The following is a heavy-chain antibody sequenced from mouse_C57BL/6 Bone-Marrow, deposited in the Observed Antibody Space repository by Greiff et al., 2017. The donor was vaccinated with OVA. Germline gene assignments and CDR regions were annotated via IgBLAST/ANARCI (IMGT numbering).Heavy chain of an antibody. D-gene: IGHD1-1*01. J-gene: IGHJ2*01. Sequence: VQLKQSGPELVKPGASVKLSCKASGYTFTDYNMHWVKQSHGKSLEWIGYINPNNGGTSYNQKFKGKATLTVNKSSSTAYMELRSLTSEDSAVYYCARQLYGGSDGDYWGQGTTLTVSS. V-gene: IGHV1-22*01. CDR3: ARQLYGGSDGDY. CDR2: INPNNGGT. CDR1: GYTFTDYN.